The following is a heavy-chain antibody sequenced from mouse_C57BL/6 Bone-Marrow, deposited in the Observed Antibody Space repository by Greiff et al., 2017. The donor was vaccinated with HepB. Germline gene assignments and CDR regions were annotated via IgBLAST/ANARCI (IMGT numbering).Heavy chain of an antibody. CDR2: IRNKANGYTT. D-gene: IGHD2-4*01. Sequence: DVKLVESGGGLVQPGGSLSLSCAASGFTFTDYYMSWVRQPPGKALEWLGFIRNKANGYTTEYSASVKGRFTISRDNSQSILYLQMNALRAEDSATYYCANPYYDYDDYAMDYWGQGTSVTVSS. CDR1: GFTFTDYY. J-gene: IGHJ4*01. V-gene: IGHV7-3*01. CDR3: ANPYYDYDDYAMDY.